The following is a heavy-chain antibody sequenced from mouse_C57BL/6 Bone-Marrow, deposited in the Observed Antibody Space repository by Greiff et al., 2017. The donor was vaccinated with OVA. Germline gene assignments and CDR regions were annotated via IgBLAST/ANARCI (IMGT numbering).Heavy chain of an antibody. CDR3: ARRDYYYWYFDV. V-gene: IGHV1-81*01. D-gene: IGHD1-1*01. CDR1: GYTFPSYG. J-gene: IGHJ1*03. CDR2: IYPRSGNT. Sequence: VQLQQSGAELARPGASVKLSCKASGYTFPSYGISWVKQRTGQGLEWIGEIYPRSGNTYYNEKFKGKATLTADKSSSTAYMELRSLTAEDSAVYFCARRDYYYWYFDVWGTGTTVTVSS.